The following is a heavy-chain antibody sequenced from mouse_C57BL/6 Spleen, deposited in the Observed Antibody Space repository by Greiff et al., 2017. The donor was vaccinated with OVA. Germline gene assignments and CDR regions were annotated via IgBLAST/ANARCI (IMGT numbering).Heavy chain of an antibody. CDR1: DSEVFPIAY. CDR3: ARGNYDGSSYGYYDV. Sequence: VQLQQSGSELRSPGSSVKLSCKDFDSEVFPIAYMSWVRQKPGHGFEWIGGILPSIGRTIYGEKFGDKATLDADTLSNTAYLELNSLTSEDSAIYYCARGNYDGSSYGYYDVWGTGTTVTVSS. V-gene: IGHV15-2*01. CDR2: ILPSIGRT. D-gene: IGHD1-1*01. J-gene: IGHJ1*03.